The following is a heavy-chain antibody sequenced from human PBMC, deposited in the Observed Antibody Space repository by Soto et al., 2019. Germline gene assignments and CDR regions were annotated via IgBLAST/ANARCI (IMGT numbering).Heavy chain of an antibody. CDR3: ARVFGVVTNNWFDP. Sequence: SVKVSCKASGGTFSSYAISWVRQAPGQGLEWMGGIIPIFGTANYAQKFQGRVTITADESTSTAYMELSSLRSEDTAVYYCARVFGVVTNNWFDPWGQGTLVTVSS. CDR2: IIPIFGTA. CDR1: GGTFSSYA. J-gene: IGHJ5*02. D-gene: IGHD3-3*01. V-gene: IGHV1-69*13.